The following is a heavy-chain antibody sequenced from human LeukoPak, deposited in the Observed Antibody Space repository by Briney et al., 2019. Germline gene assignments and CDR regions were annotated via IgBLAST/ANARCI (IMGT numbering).Heavy chain of an antibody. Sequence: GGSLRLSCAASGFTFSSYGMHWVRQAPGKGLEWVAVIWYDGSNKYYADSVKGRFTISRDNSKNTLYLQMNSLRAEDTAVYYCAKSPLVSGRFDYWGQGTLVTVSS. J-gene: IGHJ4*02. CDR1: GFTFSSYG. D-gene: IGHD2-2*01. CDR2: IWYDGSNK. V-gene: IGHV3-33*06. CDR3: AKSPLVSGRFDY.